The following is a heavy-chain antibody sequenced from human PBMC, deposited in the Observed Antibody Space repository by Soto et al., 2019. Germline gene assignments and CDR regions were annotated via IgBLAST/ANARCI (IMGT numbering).Heavy chain of an antibody. CDR1: GFTFSSYG. V-gene: IGHV3-30*18. Sequence: QVQLVESGGGVVQPGRSLRLSCAASGFTFSSYGMHWVRQAPGKGLEWVAVISHDGNSKYFADSVKGRFTIFRDNSKNTLYLQMDSLRAEDTAVYYCAKDNSGSDFDYWGQGTLLTVSS. D-gene: IGHD1-26*01. CDR2: ISHDGNSK. J-gene: IGHJ4*02. CDR3: AKDNSGSDFDY.